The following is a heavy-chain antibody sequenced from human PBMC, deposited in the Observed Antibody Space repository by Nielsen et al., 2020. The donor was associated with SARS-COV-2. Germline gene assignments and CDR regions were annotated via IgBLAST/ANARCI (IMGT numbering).Heavy chain of an antibody. V-gene: IGHV3-11*01. CDR3: ARVAAAGPDNWFDP. CDR2: ISSSGSTI. Sequence: GESLKISCAASGFTFSDYYMSWIRQAPGKGLEWVSYISSSGSTIYYADSVKGRFTISRDNAKNSLYLQMNSLRAEDTAVYYRARVAAAGPDNWFDPWGQGTLVTVSS. D-gene: IGHD6-13*01. J-gene: IGHJ5*02. CDR1: GFTFSDYY.